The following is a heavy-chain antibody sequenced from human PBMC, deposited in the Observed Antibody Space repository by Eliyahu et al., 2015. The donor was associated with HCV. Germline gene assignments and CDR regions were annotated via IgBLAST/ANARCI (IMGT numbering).Heavy chain of an antibody. CDR2: IYSGGST. Sequence: EVQLVESGGGLVQPGGSLRLSCAASGFTVSSNYMSWVRQAPGKGLEWVSVIYSGGSTYYADSVKGRFTISRDNSKNTLYLQMNSLRAEDTAVYYCARDQGEGWNDRYYGMDVWGQGTTVTVSS. D-gene: IGHD1-1*01. CDR1: GFTVSSNY. V-gene: IGHV3-66*02. CDR3: ARDQGEGWNDRYYGMDV. J-gene: IGHJ6*02.